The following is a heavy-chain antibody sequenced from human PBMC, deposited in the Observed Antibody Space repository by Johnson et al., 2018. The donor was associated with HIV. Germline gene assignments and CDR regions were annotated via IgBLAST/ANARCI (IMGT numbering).Heavy chain of an antibody. J-gene: IGHJ3*02. V-gene: IGHV3-48*04. Sequence: VQLVESGGGLVQPGGSLRLSCAASGFTFSSYWMSWVRQAPGKGLEWVSYISSSGSTIYYADSVKGRFTISRDNAKNSLYLQMNRLGTEDTALYYCAKDLSPNPRGGAFDIWGQGTMVTVSS. CDR1: GFTFSSYW. D-gene: IGHD4-23*01. CDR3: AKDLSPNPRGGAFDI. CDR2: ISSSGSTI.